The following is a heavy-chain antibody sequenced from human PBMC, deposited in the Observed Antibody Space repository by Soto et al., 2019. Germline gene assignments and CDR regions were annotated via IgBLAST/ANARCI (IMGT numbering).Heavy chain of an antibody. J-gene: IGHJ4*02. V-gene: IGHV4-30-4*01. CDR2: IYYSGST. Sequence: SETLSLTCTVSGGSISSGDYYWSWIRQPPGKGLEWIGYIYYSGSTYYNPSLKSRVTISVDTSKNQFSLKLSSVTAADTAVYYCARLYSYGSGNCDDWGKGTLVTVSS. D-gene: IGHD5-18*01. CDR3: ARLYSYGSGNCDD. CDR1: GGSISSGDYY.